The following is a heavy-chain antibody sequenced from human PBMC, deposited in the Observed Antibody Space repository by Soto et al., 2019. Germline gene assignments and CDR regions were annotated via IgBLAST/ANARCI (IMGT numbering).Heavy chain of an antibody. CDR2: IWYDGSNK. Sequence: QVQLVESGGGVVQPGRSLRLSCAASGFTFSSYGMHWVRQAPGKGLEWLAVIWYDGSNKYYADSVKGRFNISRDNSKSTLYLHMNRLGAEDTAVYYWAREGEGYSGYDSQGIFDYWGQGTLVNVSS. D-gene: IGHD5-12*01. CDR1: GFTFSSYG. V-gene: IGHV3-33*01. J-gene: IGHJ4*02. CDR3: AREGEGYSGYDSQGIFDY.